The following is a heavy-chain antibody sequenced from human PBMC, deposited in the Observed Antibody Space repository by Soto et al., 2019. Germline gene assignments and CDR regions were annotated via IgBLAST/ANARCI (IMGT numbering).Heavy chain of an antibody. D-gene: IGHD3-9*01. J-gene: IGHJ3*02. V-gene: IGHV4-59*01. CDR1: GGSISSYY. Sequence: PETPFPPRTFSGGSISSYYWGWVRQPPGKGLGWIGDIYYSGRTNYNPPPKSRVTISVATSKNQFSLKLSSVTAADTAVYYCARGDDILTGYNDAFDIWGQGKMVTVS. CDR3: ARGDDILTGYNDAFDI. CDR2: IYYSGRT.